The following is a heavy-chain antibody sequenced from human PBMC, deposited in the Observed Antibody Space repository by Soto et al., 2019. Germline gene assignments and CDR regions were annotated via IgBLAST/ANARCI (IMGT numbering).Heavy chain of an antibody. Sequence: QVQLQESGPGLVKPSQTLSLTCTVSGGSISSGGYYWNWIRQHPGKGLEWIGYIYYSGSTYYNPSHKSRVSTSVDTSKIQSSLTLSSVTAADTAVYYCARSVFPWGQGTLVTVSS. CDR3: ARSVFP. CDR1: GGSISSGGYY. CDR2: IYYSGST. J-gene: IGHJ5*02. V-gene: IGHV4-31*03.